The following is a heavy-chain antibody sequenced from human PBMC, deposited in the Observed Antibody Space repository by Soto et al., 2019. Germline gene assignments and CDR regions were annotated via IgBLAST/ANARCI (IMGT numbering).Heavy chain of an antibody. J-gene: IGHJ4*02. CDR2: IYYSGSP. Sequence: RQPPGKGLEWIGYIYYSGSPYYNPSLKSRVTISVATSKNQFSLKLSSVTAADTAVYFRANYGSHSVHFDSGGQRTLATDSS. V-gene: IGHV4-30-4*01. D-gene: IGHD4-17*01. CDR3: ANYGSHSVHFDS.